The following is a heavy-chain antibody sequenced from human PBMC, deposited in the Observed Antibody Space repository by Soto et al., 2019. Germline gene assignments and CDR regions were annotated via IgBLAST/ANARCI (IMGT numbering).Heavy chain of an antibody. Sequence: SVKVSCKASGGTFSSYAIIWVRQAPGQGLEWMGGIIPIFGTANYAQKFQGRVTITADESTSTAYMELSSLRSEDTAVYYCARGRESSRDYYYYGMDVWGQGTTVTVSS. CDR3: ARGRESSRDYYYYGMDV. D-gene: IGHD2-2*01. J-gene: IGHJ6*02. CDR1: GGTFSSYA. V-gene: IGHV1-69*13. CDR2: IIPIFGTA.